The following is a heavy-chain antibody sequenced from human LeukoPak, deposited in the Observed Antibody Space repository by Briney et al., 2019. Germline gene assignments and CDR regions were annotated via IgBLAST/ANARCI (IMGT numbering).Heavy chain of an antibody. CDR2: IKRKTDGGTA. D-gene: IGHD3-22*01. Sequence: PGGSLRLSCAASGFSFSNAWMSWVRQAPGKRLEWVGRIKRKTDGGTADYAAPVKGRFTISRDDSQNTLYLQMNSLKTEDTAVYYCTTVGQSGYYDSAGYYYFDYWGQGTLVTVSS. V-gene: IGHV3-15*01. CDR1: GFSFSNAW. J-gene: IGHJ4*02. CDR3: TTVGQSGYYDSAGYYYFDY.